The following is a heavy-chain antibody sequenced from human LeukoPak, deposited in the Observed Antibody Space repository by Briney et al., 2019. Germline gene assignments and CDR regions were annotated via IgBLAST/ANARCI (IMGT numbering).Heavy chain of an antibody. V-gene: IGHV4-59*12. J-gene: IGHJ4*02. D-gene: IGHD5-18*01. CDR2: ISLGNS. Sequence: SETLSLTCSLSGDTLSTYYWNWIRQTPGRGLEWIGHISLGNSEYNPSLKSRVTISVDTSKNEFYLRFTSVTAAYTALYFCARDKRHSYGKYFDPWSQGALVSVSS. CDR3: ARDKRHSYGKYFDP. CDR1: GDTLSTYY.